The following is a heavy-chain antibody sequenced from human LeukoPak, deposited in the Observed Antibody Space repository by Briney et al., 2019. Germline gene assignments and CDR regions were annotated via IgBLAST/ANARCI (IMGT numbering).Heavy chain of an antibody. V-gene: IGHV4-39*01. CDR1: GGSISSTSFH. CDR3: ARHYPFAGNWFDP. Sequence: PSETLSLTCTVSGGSISSTSFHWNWIRQPPGKGLEWIGSVYFGGHTYYSPSLKSRITISVNTSKNQSSLKLSSVTAADTAVYYCARHYPFAGNWFDPWGPGTLVTVSS. J-gene: IGHJ5*02. D-gene: IGHD1-1*01. CDR2: VYFGGHT.